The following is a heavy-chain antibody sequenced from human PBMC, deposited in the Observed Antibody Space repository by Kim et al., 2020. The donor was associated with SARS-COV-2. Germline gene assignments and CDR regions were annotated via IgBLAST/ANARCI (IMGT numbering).Heavy chain of an antibody. CDR3: ARRKGTSYYYYYGMDV. CDR1: GGSISSSSYY. V-gene: IGHV4-39*01. J-gene: IGHJ6*02. Sequence: SETLSLTCTVSGGSISSSSYYWGWIRQPPGKGLEWIGSIYYSGSTYYNPSLKSRVTISVDTSKNQFSLKLSSVTAADTAVYYCARRKGTSYYYYYGMDVWGQGTTVTVSS. D-gene: IGHD1-1*01. CDR2: IYYSGST.